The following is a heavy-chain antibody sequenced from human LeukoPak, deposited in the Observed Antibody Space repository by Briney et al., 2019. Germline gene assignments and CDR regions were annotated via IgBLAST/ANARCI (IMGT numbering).Heavy chain of an antibody. CDR2: IYTSGST. D-gene: IGHD6-19*01. V-gene: IGHV4-4*07. J-gene: IGHJ5*02. Sequence: SETLSLTCTVSGGSISSYYWSWIRQPAGKGLEWIGRIYTSGSTNYNPSLKSRVTMSVDTSKNQFSLKLSSVTAADTAVYYCARELGSIAVAGLNWLDPWGQGTLVTVYS. CDR1: GGSISSYY. CDR3: ARELGSIAVAGLNWLDP.